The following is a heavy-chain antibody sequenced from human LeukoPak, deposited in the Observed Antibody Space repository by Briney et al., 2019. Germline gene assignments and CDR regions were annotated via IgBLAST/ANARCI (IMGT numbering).Heavy chain of an antibody. CDR3: ARGGATPATTSYYFDY. CDR2: ISSSSSYI. Sequence: GGSLRLSCAASGFTFSSYSMNWVRQAPGKGLEWVSSISSSSSYIYYADSVKGRFTVSRDNSKNTLYLQMNSLRGEDTAVYYCARGGATPATTSYYFDYWGQGTLVSVSS. D-gene: IGHD1-26*01. J-gene: IGHJ4*02. V-gene: IGHV3-21*01. CDR1: GFTFSSYS.